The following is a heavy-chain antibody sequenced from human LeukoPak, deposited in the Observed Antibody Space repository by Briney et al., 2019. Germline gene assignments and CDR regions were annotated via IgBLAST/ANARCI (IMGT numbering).Heavy chain of an antibody. D-gene: IGHD3-10*01. CDR3: ARPLRVTMVRGAAFRASSDFDP. CDR1: GYTFSGYY. Sequence: GASVKVSCKASGYTFSGYYMHWVRQAPGQGLEWMGWINPNSGGTNYAQKFQGRATMTRDTSISTAYMELSRLRYDDTAVYYCARPLRVTMVRGAAFRASSDFDPWGQGTLVTVSS. J-gene: IGHJ5*02. CDR2: INPNSGGT. V-gene: IGHV1-2*02.